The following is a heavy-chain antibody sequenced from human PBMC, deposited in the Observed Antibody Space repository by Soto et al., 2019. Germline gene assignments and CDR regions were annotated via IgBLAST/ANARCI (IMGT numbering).Heavy chain of an antibody. CDR3: ARDYPPLMVYAMSDIVPFDY. CDR1: GFTFSSYW. D-gene: IGHD2-8*01. CDR2: IKQDGSEK. Sequence: GGSLRLSCAASGFTFSSYWMSWVRQAPGKGLEWVANIKQDGSEKYYVDSVKGRFTISRDNAKNSLYLQMNSLRAEGTAVYYCARDYPPLMVYAMSDIVPFDYWGQGTLVTVSS. V-gene: IGHV3-7*01. J-gene: IGHJ4*02.